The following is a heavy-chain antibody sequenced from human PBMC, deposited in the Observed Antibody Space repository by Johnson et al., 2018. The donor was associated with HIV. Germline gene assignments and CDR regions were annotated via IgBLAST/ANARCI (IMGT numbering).Heavy chain of an antibody. V-gene: IGHV3-30*03. CDR3: ARSGPNWAFDI. CDR2: ISYDGSNK. Sequence: QVQLVESGGGVVQPGRSLRLSCAASGFTFSSYGMHWVRQAPGKGLEWVAVISYDGSNKYYADSVKGRFTISRDNSKNTLYLQMNSLRTEDTAVYYCARSGPNWAFDIWGQGTMVTVSS. D-gene: IGHD1-1*01. CDR1: GFTFSSYG. J-gene: IGHJ3*02.